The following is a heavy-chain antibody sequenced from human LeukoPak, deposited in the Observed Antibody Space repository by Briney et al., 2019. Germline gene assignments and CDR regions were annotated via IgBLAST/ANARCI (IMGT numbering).Heavy chain of an antibody. V-gene: IGHV3-48*03. CDR2: ISSSGSTI. CDR3: ARGPWELLFSAFDI. Sequence: GGSLRLSCAASGFTFSSYEMNWVRQAPGKGLEWVSYISSSGSTIYYADSVKGRFTISRDNAKNSLYLQMNSLRAEDTAVYYCARGPWELLFSAFDIWGQGTMVTVSS. D-gene: IGHD1-26*01. CDR1: GFTFSSYE. J-gene: IGHJ3*02.